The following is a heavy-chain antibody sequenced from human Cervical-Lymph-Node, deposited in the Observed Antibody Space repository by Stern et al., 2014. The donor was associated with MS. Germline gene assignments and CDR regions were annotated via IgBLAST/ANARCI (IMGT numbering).Heavy chain of an antibody. CDR2: IDWDDDK. CDR1: GFSLTTSGMC. CDR3: ARMRSGWYSDH. Sequence: QVTLKESGPALVKPTQTLTLTCTFSGFSLTTSGMCVSWIRQPPGKALEWLARIDWDDDKYYRTSLKTRVTISKDTSKNQVVLKLTNMDPVDTATYYCARMRSGWYSDHWGQGTLVTVSS. J-gene: IGHJ4*02. V-gene: IGHV2-70*15. D-gene: IGHD6-19*01.